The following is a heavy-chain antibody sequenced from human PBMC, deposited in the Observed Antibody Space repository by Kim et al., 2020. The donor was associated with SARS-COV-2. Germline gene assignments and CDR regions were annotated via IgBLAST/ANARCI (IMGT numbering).Heavy chain of an antibody. Sequence: GGSLRLSCAASGFTFSSYGMHWVRQAPGKGLEWVGVIWYDGSSKYYAYSAKVRCTITRDNSKNTLYLQMHSLRAEDTAAYYCARDEFIVYVWGSYRYLNNWGQGTLVTVSS. CDR2: IWYDGSSK. D-gene: IGHD3-16*02. J-gene: IGHJ4*02. V-gene: IGHV3-33*01. CDR3: ARDEFIVYVWGSYRYLNN. CDR1: GFTFSSYG.